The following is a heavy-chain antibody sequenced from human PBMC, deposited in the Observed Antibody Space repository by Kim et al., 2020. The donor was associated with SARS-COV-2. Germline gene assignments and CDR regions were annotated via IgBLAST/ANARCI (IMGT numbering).Heavy chain of an antibody. CDR1: GFTFGNNG. Sequence: GGSLTLSCAASGFTFGNNGMIWVRQAPGKGLEWVSDILAGGATFYADSVKGRFTIFRDSFKNMVYLQMSSLRADDTAIYYCSGHGSGSSWGQGTRVTVSS. J-gene: IGHJ4*02. CDR3: SGHGSGSS. V-gene: IGHV3-23*01. CDR2: ILAGGAT. D-gene: IGHD3-10*01.